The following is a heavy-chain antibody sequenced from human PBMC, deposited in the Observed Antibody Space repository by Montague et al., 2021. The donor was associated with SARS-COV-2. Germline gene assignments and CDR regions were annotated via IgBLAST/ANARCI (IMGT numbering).Heavy chain of an antibody. J-gene: IGHJ5*02. D-gene: IGHD1-26*01. CDR3: ARLSSDIGGYFWFDP. V-gene: IGHV4-4*02. CDR1: GGSISSGTW. Sequence: SETLSLTCAVSGGSISSGTWWTWVRQPPGKGLEWIGEISRSGGTNYNPSLKSRATISVDKSKNQFSLNLNSVTAAGTAVYYCARLSSDIGGYFWFDPWGQGTLVSVSS. CDR2: ISRSGGT.